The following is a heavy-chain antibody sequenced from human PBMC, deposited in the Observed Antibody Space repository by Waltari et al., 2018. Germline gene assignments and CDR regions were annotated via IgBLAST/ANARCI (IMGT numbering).Heavy chain of an antibody. Sequence: QVQLQQWGAGLLKPSETLSLTCAVYGGSFSGYYWSWIRQPPGKGLEWIGEINHSGSTNYNPSLKSRVTISVDTSKNQFSLKLSSVTAADTAVYYCAREGGSYDFWSGYYRGNYMDVWGKGTTVTVSS. CDR1: GGSFSGYY. D-gene: IGHD3-3*01. J-gene: IGHJ6*03. CDR3: AREGGSYDFWSGYYRGNYMDV. CDR2: INHSGST. V-gene: IGHV4-34*01.